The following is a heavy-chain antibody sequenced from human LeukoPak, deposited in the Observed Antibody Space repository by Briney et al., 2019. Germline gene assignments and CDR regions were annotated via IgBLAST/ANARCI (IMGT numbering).Heavy chain of an antibody. D-gene: IGHD2-15*01. Sequence: GGSLRLSCAASGFTFSSYSMNWVRQAPGKGLEWVSSISSSSYIYYADSVKGRFTISRDNAKNSLYLQMNSLRAEDTAVYYCARVVVAAKVSDYWGQGTLVTVSS. CDR1: GFTFSSYS. CDR3: ARVVVAAKVSDY. CDR2: ISSSSYI. J-gene: IGHJ4*02. V-gene: IGHV3-21*01.